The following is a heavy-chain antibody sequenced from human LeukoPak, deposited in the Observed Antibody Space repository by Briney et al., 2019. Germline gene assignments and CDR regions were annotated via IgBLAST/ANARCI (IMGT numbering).Heavy chain of an antibody. CDR1: GYTFTSYG. V-gene: IGHV1-18*01. CDR2: ISAYNGNT. CDR3: AREDYYDSSGSPFDY. J-gene: IGHJ4*02. D-gene: IGHD3-22*01. Sequence: GASVKVSCKASGYTFTSYGISWVRQAPGQGLEWMGWISAYNGNTNYAQKLQGRVTMTTDTSTSTAYMELRSLRSDDTAVYYCAREDYYDSSGSPFDYWGQGTLVTVSS.